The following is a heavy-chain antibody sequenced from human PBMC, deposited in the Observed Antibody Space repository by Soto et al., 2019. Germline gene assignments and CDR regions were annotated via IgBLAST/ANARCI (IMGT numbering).Heavy chain of an antibody. CDR1: GYTFTSYA. V-gene: IGHV1-3*01. D-gene: IGHD1-26*01. CDR2: INAGNGNT. J-gene: IGHJ5*02. CDR3: AREWELLRWFDP. Sequence: QVQLVQSGAEVKKPGASVKVSCKASGYTFTSYAMHWVRQAPGQQPEWMGWINAGNGNTKYSQKLQGRVTITRDTSASTAYMELSSLRSEDTAVYYCAREWELLRWFDPWCQGTLVTVSS.